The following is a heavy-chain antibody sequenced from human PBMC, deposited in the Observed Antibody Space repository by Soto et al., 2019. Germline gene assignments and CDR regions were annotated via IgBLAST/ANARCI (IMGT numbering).Heavy chain of an antibody. J-gene: IGHJ6*02. D-gene: IGHD6-13*01. CDR3: AKPIVAAGYYGMDV. CDR2: ISFDGIKK. V-gene: IGHV3-30*18. CDR1: GFTFRNYD. Sequence: GGSLRLSCAASGFTFRNYDMHWVRQAPGKGLEWMGVISFDGIKKYYADSVKGRFTISRDSSKNKLYLQMNSLRPEDTAVYYCAKPIVAAGYYGMDVWGQGTTVTVSS.